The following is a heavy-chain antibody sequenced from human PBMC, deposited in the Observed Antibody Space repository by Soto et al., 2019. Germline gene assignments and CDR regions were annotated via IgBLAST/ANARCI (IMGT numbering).Heavy chain of an antibody. D-gene: IGHD3-3*01. J-gene: IGHJ4*02. Sequence: QVQLVESGGGLVKPGGSLRLSCAASGFTFSDYYMSWIRQAPGKGLEWVSYISSSGSTIYYADSVKGRFTISRDNAKHSLYLQIKSLRFEDTAVYYCARVLTYVWSGYRYYFYYCGQGTLVTVS. CDR2: ISSSGSTI. CDR1: GFTFSDYY. V-gene: IGHV3-11*01. CDR3: ARVLTYVWSGYRYYFYY.